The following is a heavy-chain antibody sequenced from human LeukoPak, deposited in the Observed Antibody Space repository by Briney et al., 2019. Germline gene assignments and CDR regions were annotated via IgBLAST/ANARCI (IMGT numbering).Heavy chain of an antibody. Sequence: GGSLRLSCVASGFTFSTFGMSWVRQAPGKGLEWVSAISGSGVSTYYADSVKGRFTISRDNSKNTVYLQMNSLRAEDTAVYYCAKDGGEYYDILTGYYPRLYYMDVWGKGTTVTISS. J-gene: IGHJ6*03. CDR2: ISGSGVST. D-gene: IGHD3-9*01. CDR1: GFTFSTFG. CDR3: AKDGGEYYDILTGYYPRLYYMDV. V-gene: IGHV3-23*01.